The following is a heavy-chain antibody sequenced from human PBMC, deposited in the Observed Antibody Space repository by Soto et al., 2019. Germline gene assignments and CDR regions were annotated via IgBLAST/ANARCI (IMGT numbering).Heavy chain of an antibody. Sequence: GGSLRLSCAASGFTFDDYGMSWVRQAPGKGLEWVSGINWNGGSTGYADSVKGRFTISRDSAKNSLYLQMNSLRAEDTALYYCARDRFVELLLSYYYYYGMDVWGQGTTVTVSS. CDR3: ARDRFVELLLSYYYYYGMDV. J-gene: IGHJ6*02. CDR1: GFTFDDYG. D-gene: IGHD1-26*01. V-gene: IGHV3-20*04. CDR2: INWNGGST.